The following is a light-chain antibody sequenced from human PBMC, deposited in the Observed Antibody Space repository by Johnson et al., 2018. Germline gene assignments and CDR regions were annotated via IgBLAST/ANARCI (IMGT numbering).Light chain of an antibody. CDR3: GTWYSSLSAGDV. CDR1: SSNIGNNY. CDR2: ENN. V-gene: IGLV1-51*02. Sequence: QSVLTQPPSVSAAPGQKVTISCSGSSSNIGNNYVSWYQQLPGTAPKLLIYENNKRPSGIPDRFSGAKSGTSATLGITGLQTGDEAEYYCGTWYSSLSAGDVFVPWVKLAVL. J-gene: IGLJ1*01.